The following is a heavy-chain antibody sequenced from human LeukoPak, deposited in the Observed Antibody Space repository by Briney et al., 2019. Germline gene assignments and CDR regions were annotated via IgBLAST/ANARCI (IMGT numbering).Heavy chain of an antibody. CDR1: GFTFSSYA. Sequence: PGGSLRPSCAASGFTFSSYAMSWVRQAPGKGLEWVSAISGSGGSTYYADSVKGRFTVSRDNSKNTLYLQMNSLRAEDTAVYYCAKLYSSGWYQDYWGQGTLVTVSS. V-gene: IGHV3-23*01. D-gene: IGHD6-19*01. CDR3: AKLYSSGWYQDY. J-gene: IGHJ4*02. CDR2: ISGSGGST.